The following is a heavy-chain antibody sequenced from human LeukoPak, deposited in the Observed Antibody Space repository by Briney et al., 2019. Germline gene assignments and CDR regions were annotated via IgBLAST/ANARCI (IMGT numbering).Heavy chain of an antibody. V-gene: IGHV1-24*01. J-gene: IGHJ5*02. CDR3: ATVDYSSSSGGFDP. CDR1: GYTLTELS. Sequence: ASVKVSCKVSGYTLTELSMHWVRQAPGKGLEWMGGFEPEDGETIYAQKFQGRVTMTEDTSTDTAYMELSSLRSEDTAVYYCATVDYSSSSGGFDPWGQGTLVTVSS. CDR2: FEPEDGET. D-gene: IGHD6-13*01.